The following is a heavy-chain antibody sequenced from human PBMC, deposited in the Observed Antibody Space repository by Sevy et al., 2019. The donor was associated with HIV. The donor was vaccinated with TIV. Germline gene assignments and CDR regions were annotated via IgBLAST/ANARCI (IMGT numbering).Heavy chain of an antibody. CDR1: GGSISSYY. D-gene: IGHD5-18*01. CDR2: IYYSGST. V-gene: IGHV4-59*01. J-gene: IGHJ4*02. Sequence: TLSLTCTVSGGSISSYYWSWIRQPPGKGLEWIGYIYYSGSTNYNPSLKSRVTISVDTSKNQFSLKLSSVTTADTAVYYCARGVYSYGYWREFDYWGQGTLVTVSS. CDR3: ARGVYSYGYWREFDY.